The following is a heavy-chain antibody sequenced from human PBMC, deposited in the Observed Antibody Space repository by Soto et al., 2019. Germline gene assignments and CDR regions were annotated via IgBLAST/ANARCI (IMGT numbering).Heavy chain of an antibody. Sequence: SETLSLTCTVSGGSISSSSYYWGWIRQPPGKGLEWIGSIYYSGSTYYNPSLKSRVTISVDTSKNQFSLKLSSVTAADTAVYYCARVSLPFDYWGQGTLVTVSS. CDR3: ARVSLPFDY. CDR2: IYYSGST. D-gene: IGHD3-16*02. V-gene: IGHV4-39*01. J-gene: IGHJ4*02. CDR1: GGSISSSSYY.